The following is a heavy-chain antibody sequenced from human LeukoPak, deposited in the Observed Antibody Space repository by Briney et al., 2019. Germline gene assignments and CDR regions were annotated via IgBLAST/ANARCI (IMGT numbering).Heavy chain of an antibody. CDR2: ISGSGGDT. Sequence: AGGSLRLSWAASGFTFSNYAMNWVRQAPGKGLEWVSSISGSGGDTYYADSVKGRFTISRDNSKNTLYLQMNSLRAEDTAVYYCAKRSTENYYPYFDYWGQGTLVTVSS. V-gene: IGHV3-23*01. CDR1: GFTFSNYA. J-gene: IGHJ4*02. D-gene: IGHD3-10*01. CDR3: AKRSTENYYPYFDY.